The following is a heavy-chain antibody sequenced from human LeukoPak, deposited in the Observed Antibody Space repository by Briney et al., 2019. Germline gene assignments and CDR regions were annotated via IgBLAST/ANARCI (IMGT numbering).Heavy chain of an antibody. Sequence: SETLSLTCAVYGGSFSGYYWSWIRQPPGKGLEWIGEINHSGSTNYNPSLKSRVTISVDTSKNQFSLKLSSVTAADTAVCYCARGPWDYDFWSGYYISWFDPWGQGTLVTVSS. D-gene: IGHD3-3*01. CDR3: ARGPWDYDFWSGYYISWFDP. V-gene: IGHV4-34*01. CDR1: GGSFSGYY. CDR2: INHSGST. J-gene: IGHJ5*02.